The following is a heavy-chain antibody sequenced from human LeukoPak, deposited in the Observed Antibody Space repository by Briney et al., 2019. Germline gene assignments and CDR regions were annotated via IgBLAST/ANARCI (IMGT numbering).Heavy chain of an antibody. J-gene: IGHJ4*02. CDR1: GGSISSGDYY. D-gene: IGHD3-10*01. CDR2: IYYSGST. Sequence: SQTLSLTCTVSGGSISSGDYYWSWIRQPPGKGLEWTGYIYYSGSTYYNPSLKSRVTIDTSKNQFSLKLSSVTAADTAVYYCARVWLLWFGESPTFFDYWGQGTLVTVSS. CDR3: ARVWLLWFGESPTFFDY. V-gene: IGHV4-30-4*01.